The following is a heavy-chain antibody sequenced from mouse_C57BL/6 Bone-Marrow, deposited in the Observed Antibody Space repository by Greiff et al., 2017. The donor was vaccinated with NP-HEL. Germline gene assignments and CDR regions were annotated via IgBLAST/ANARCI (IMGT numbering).Heavy chain of an antibody. CDR1: GYTFTSYW. J-gene: IGHJ2*01. V-gene: IGHV1-61*01. CDR3: ERNNGSSY. Sequence: QVQLQQPGAELVRPGSSVKLSCKASGYTFTSYWMDWVKQRPGQGLEWIGNIYPSDSETHYNQKFKDKATLTVDKSSSTAYMQLSSLTTEDSAVYCCERNNGSSYWGQGTTLTVSS. CDR2: IYPSDSET. D-gene: IGHD1-1*01.